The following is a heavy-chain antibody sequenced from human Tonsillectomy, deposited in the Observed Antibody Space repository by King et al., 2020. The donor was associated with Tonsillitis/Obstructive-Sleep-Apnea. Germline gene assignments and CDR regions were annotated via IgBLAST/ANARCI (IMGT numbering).Heavy chain of an antibody. CDR2: IGGSGGST. D-gene: IGHD2-21*02. J-gene: IGHJ4*02. CDR3: AKDLCGGDCYTFDY. CDR1: AFTFSSYA. V-gene: IGHV3-23*04. Sequence: VQLVESGGRLVQPGGSLRLSCAASAFTFSSYAMSWVRQAPGKGLEWVSAIGGSGGSTYYADSVKGRFTISRDNSKNTLYLQMNSLRAEDTAVYYCAKDLCGGDCYTFDYWGQGTLVTVSS.